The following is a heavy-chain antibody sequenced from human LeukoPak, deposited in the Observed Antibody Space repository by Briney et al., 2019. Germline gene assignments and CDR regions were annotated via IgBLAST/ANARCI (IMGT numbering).Heavy chain of an antibody. CDR2: TNPNSGGT. V-gene: IGHV1-2*02. J-gene: IGHJ4*02. CDR3: ASLGQVVVTPRNAVSG. D-gene: IGHD4-23*01. CDR1: GYTFTGYY. Sequence: ASVKVSCKASGYTFTGYYMHWVRQAPGQGLEWMGWTNPNSGGTNYAQKFQGRVTMTRDTSISTAYMELSRLRSDDTAVYYCASLGQVVVTPRNAVSGWGQGTLVTVSS.